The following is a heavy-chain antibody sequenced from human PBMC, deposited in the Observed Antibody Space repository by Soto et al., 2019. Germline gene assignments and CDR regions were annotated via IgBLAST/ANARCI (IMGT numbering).Heavy chain of an antibody. Sequence: SETLSLTCTVSTGPLRNYYWSWIRQPPGKGLEWIGYIYSSGSTNYNPSLKSRVTISVHTSKNQFSLKLRSGTAADSAVYYCARDRAQYGDYSLLDYWGQGTMVTVS. D-gene: IGHD4-17*01. CDR2: IYSSGST. V-gene: IGHV4-59*01. CDR1: TGPLRNYY. CDR3: ARDRAQYGDYSLLDY. J-gene: IGHJ4*02.